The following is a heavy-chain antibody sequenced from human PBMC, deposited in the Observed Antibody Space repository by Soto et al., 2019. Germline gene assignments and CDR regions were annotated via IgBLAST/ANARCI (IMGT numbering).Heavy chain of an antibody. CDR2: ISYSGST. D-gene: IGHD6-13*01. CDR1: GGSISSDSYY. Sequence: PSETLSLTCTVSGGSISSDSYYWGWIRQSPEKGLEWIASISYSGSTYYNPTLKSRLIISVDTSKSQFSLKLSSVTAADTAVYYCARVGSWYGGWFDPWGQGTLVTVSS. CDR3: ARVGSWYGGWFDP. V-gene: IGHV4-39*07. J-gene: IGHJ5*02.